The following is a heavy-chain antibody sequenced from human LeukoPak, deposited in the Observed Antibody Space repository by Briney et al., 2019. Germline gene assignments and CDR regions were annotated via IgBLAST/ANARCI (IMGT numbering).Heavy chain of an antibody. CDR2: INPSGGST. V-gene: IGHV1-46*01. CDR3: AKDLYHRYYHNSGHAFDY. D-gene: IGHD3-22*01. J-gene: IGHJ4*02. Sequence: GASVKVSCKASGYTFSNYYMHWVRQAPGQGLEWMGIINPSGGSTNYAQKFQGRVTMTRDTSTSTVYMELSSLRSEDTAVYYCAKDLYHRYYHNSGHAFDYWGQGTLVTVSS. CDR1: GYTFSNYY.